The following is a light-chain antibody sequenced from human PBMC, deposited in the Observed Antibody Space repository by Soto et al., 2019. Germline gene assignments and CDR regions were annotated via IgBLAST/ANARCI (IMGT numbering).Light chain of an antibody. Sequence: EILMTQSPATLSVSPGERATLSCRASQRVSSNLSWYQQKPGQAPRLPIYAVSNRATGIQARFSGSGSGTEFTLTINGLQSEDVAVYYCQQYNNWPPTWTFGQGTKVEI. V-gene: IGKV3D-15*01. CDR1: QRVSSN. CDR2: AVS. J-gene: IGKJ1*01. CDR3: QQYNNWPPTWT.